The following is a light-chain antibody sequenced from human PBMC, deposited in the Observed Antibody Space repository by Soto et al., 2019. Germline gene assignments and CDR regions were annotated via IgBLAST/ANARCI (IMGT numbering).Light chain of an antibody. J-gene: IGKJ5*01. CDR3: QQRSNWPPIT. Sequence: EIVFTPSPATLSVSPGARATLSCRASQRVSDYLAWYQQRPGQPPRLLIHDASHRAAGIPARFSGSGFGTDFTLTISSLEPEDAAVYYCQQRSNWPPITFGQGTRLEI. V-gene: IGKV3-11*01. CDR1: QRVSDY. CDR2: DAS.